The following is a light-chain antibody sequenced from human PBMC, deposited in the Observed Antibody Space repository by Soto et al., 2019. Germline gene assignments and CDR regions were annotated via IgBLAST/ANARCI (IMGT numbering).Light chain of an antibody. J-gene: IGKJ4*01. CDR2: GAS. CDR1: QSISGN. V-gene: IGKV3-15*01. CDR3: QQYNNWPPIT. Sequence: EIVMTQSPATLSVSPGARATLSCRASQSISGNLAWYQQKPGQAPRLLMYGASTRATGIPATFSGSGSGTEFTLTISSLQSEDFAVYYCQQYNNWPPITFGGGTKVEIK.